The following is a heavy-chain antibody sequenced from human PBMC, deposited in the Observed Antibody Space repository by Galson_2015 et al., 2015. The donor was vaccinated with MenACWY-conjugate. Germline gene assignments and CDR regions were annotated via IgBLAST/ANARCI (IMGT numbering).Heavy chain of an antibody. D-gene: IGHD6-19*01. CDR1: GFTFSTYL. J-gene: IGHJ4*02. CDR3: AKEQWLS. CDR2: ISGSGHST. V-gene: IGHV3-23*01. Sequence: SLRLSCAASGFTFSTYLMSWVRQAPGKGLEWVSAISGSGHSTYYADSVKGRFTISRDNSKNTMYLQMNSLRADDTAVYYNAKEQWLSWGQGSLVTVSS.